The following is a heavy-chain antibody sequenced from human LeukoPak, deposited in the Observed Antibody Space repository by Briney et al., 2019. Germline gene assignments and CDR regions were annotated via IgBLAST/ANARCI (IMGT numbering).Heavy chain of an antibody. J-gene: IGHJ6*02. CDR1: GFTFSSYG. D-gene: IGHD6-13*01. Sequence: GGSLRLSCAASGFTFSSYGMHWVRQAPGKGLEWVAFIRYDGSNKYYADSVKGRFTISRDNSKNTLYLQMNSLRAEDTAVYYCTSLVAAAGPYYYYGIDVWGQGTTVTVSS. CDR2: IRYDGSNK. CDR3: TSLVAAAGPYYYYGIDV. V-gene: IGHV3-30*02.